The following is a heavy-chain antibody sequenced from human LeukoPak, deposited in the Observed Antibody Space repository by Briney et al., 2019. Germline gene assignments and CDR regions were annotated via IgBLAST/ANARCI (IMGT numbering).Heavy chain of an antibody. V-gene: IGHV1-2*04. CDR2: INPNSGGT. CDR3: ARGPLGGGDGLFDY. D-gene: IGHD2-21*02. CDR1: GYTFTGYY. J-gene: IGHJ4*02. Sequence: ASVKVSCKASGYTFTGYYMHWVRQAPGQGLEWMGWINPNSGGTNYAQKFQGWVTMTRDTSISTAYMELSRLRSDDTAVYYCARGPLGGGDGLFDYWGQGTLVTVSS.